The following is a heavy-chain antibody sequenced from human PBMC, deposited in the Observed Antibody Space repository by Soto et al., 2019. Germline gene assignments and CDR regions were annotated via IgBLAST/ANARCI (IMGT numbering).Heavy chain of an antibody. CDR3: ASHGVGFNWNYYDYYYYYYMDV. CDR2: IYYSGST. Sequence: PSETLSLTCTVSGGSISSYYWSWIRQPPGKGLEWIGYIYYSGSTNYNPSLKSRVTISVDTSKNQFSLKLSSVTAADTVVYYCASHGVGFNWNYYDYYYYYYMDVWGKGTTVTVSS. CDR1: GGSISSYY. J-gene: IGHJ6*03. D-gene: IGHD1-7*01. V-gene: IGHV4-59*08.